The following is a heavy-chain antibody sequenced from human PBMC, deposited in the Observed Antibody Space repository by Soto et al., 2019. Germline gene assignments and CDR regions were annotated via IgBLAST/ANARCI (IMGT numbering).Heavy chain of an antibody. V-gene: IGHV4-30-4*01. CDR3: ARDWYGDYNWLDP. CDR1: GGSISSGDYY. Sequence: SETLSLTCTVSGGSISSGDYYWSWIRQPPGKGLEWIGYIYYSGSTYYNPSLKSRVTISVDTPKNQFSLKLSSVTAADTAVYYCARDWYGDYNWLDPWGQGTLVTVSS. D-gene: IGHD4-17*01. J-gene: IGHJ5*02. CDR2: IYYSGST.